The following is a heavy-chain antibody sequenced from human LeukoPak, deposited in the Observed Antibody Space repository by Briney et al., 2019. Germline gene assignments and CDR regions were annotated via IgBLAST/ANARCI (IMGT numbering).Heavy chain of an antibody. Sequence: GASVKVSCKASGGTFSSYAISWVRQAPGQGLEWMGRIIPILGIANYAQKFQGRVTITADKSTSTAYMELSSLRSEDTAVYYCATDPGVVEAQYYFDYWGQGTLVTVSS. CDR3: ATDPGVVEAQYYFDY. J-gene: IGHJ4*02. CDR1: GGTFSSYA. CDR2: IIPILGIA. D-gene: IGHD2-15*01. V-gene: IGHV1-69*04.